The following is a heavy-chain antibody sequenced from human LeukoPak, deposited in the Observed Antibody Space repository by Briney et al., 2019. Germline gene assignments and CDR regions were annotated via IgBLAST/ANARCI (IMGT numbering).Heavy chain of an antibody. CDR2: IYYSGST. CDR1: GDSMGSSNYY. Sequence: SETLSLTCTVSGDSMGSSNYYWGWIRQPPGKGLEWIANIYYSGSTYYNPSLKSRVTISVDTSKNQFSLKLSSVTAADTAVYYCARLRGVSGSGFDPWGQGTLVTVSS. D-gene: IGHD5-12*01. J-gene: IGHJ5*02. V-gene: IGHV4-39*07. CDR3: ARLRGVSGSGFDP.